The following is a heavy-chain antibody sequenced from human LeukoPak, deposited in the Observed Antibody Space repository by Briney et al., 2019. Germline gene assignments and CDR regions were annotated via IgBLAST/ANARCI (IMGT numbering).Heavy chain of an antibody. CDR1: GLTFSSYA. CDR3: ANLNWWTGVADDY. J-gene: IGHJ4*02. Sequence: GGSLRLSCAASGLTFSSYAMSWVRQAPGKGLEWVSAVSAAGGTTYYADSVKGRFTVSRDNSKNTLYLQMNSLRAEDTATYYCANLNWWTGVADDYWGQGTLVTVSS. D-gene: IGHD2-15*01. V-gene: IGHV3-23*01. CDR2: VSAAGGTT.